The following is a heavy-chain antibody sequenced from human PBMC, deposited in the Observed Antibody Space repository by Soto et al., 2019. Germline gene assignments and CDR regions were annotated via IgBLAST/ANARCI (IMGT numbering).Heavy chain of an antibody. J-gene: IGHJ6*02. V-gene: IGHV3-53*02. CDR1: GFSVTNSY. CDR2: LYSSGTT. CDR3: ARDWSKFSYNYPYYYAMDA. D-gene: IGHD5-18*01. Sequence: EVQLVETGGGLIQPGGSLRLSCTVSGFSVTNSYINWVRQAPGKGLEWVSILYSSGTTYYADSVRGRFTVSRDDSKNTLFLHMNSLRADDTAVYYCARDWSKFSYNYPYYYAMDAWGQGPTVTVSS.